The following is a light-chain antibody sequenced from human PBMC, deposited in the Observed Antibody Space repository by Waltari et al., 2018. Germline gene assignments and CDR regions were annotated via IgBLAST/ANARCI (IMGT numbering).Light chain of an antibody. CDR1: QSISSY. J-gene: IGKJ1*01. V-gene: IGKV1-39*01. Sequence: DIQMTQSPSSLSASVGDRVNITCRASQSISSYLNWYQQKPGKAPKLLIYGASSLQSGVPSRFSGSGSGTDFTLTISSLQPEDFATYYCQQSSSTPPWTFGQGTKVEI. CDR2: GAS. CDR3: QQSSSTPPWT.